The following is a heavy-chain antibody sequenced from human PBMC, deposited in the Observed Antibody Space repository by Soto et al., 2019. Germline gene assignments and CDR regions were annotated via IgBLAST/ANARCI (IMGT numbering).Heavy chain of an antibody. Sequence: QLQLQESGPGLVKPSETLSLTCTVSGGSISSSSYYWGWIRPPPGQGLEWIGSIYYSGSTYYNPSLKSRVTISVDTSKNQFSLKLSSVTAADTAVYYCATHYDDVWGSYLGYYGMDVWGQGTTVTVSS. V-gene: IGHV4-39*01. D-gene: IGHD3-16*01. CDR1: GGSISSSSYY. CDR2: IYYSGST. J-gene: IGHJ6*02. CDR3: ATHYDDVWGSYLGYYGMDV.